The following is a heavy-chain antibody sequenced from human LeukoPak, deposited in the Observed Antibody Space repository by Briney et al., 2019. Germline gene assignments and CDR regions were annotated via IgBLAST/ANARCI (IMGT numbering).Heavy chain of an antibody. V-gene: IGHV4-34*01. CDR2: INHNVRT. Sequence: PSDTLSLTCALYGGSFSGYYWSWIRQPPGKGLGWIGEINHNVRTNTNPPLKSLVTPSVDTTKNQYSLKLSSVTAADTAVYYCARTGYSSGWHAFDIWGQGTMVTVSS. D-gene: IGHD6-19*01. CDR3: ARTGYSSGWHAFDI. CDR1: GGSFSGYY. J-gene: IGHJ3*02.